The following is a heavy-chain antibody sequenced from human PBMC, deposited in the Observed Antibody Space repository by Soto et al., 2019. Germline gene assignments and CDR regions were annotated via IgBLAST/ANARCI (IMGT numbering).Heavy chain of an antibody. CDR2: ILPYDADT. Sequence: PGESLKISCKASGYSFTSYWIGWVRQTPGEGVEWMGIILPYDADTRYSPSYEGHVTISADRSTNTALLHLRSLEASDTATYFCARQRFGKQYSHGGDVWGHGNPVTVSS. CDR3: ARQRFGKQYSHGGDV. J-gene: IGHJ6*02. V-gene: IGHV5-51*01. D-gene: IGHD2-21*01. CDR1: GYSFTSYW.